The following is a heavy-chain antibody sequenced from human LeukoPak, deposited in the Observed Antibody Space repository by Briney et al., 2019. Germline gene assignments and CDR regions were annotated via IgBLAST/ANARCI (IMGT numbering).Heavy chain of an antibody. CDR1: GFTFSSYW. J-gene: IGHJ4*02. CDR3: ARQRPPYYYGSGSYFF. V-gene: IGHV3-7*01. Sequence: GGSLRLSCAASGFTFSSYWMSWVRQAPGKGLEWVANIKQDGSEKYYVDSVKGRFTISRDNAKNSLYLQMNSLRAEDTAVYYCARQRPPYYYGSGSYFFWGQGTLVTVSS. D-gene: IGHD3-10*01. CDR2: IKQDGSEK.